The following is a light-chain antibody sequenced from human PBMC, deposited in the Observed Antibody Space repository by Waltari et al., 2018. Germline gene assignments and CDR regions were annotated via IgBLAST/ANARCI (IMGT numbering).Light chain of an antibody. V-gene: IGLV3-19*01. CDR3: LSRDITSTRF. CDR2: GQD. CDR1: SLRRYS. J-gene: IGLJ2*01. Sequence: SSELTQDPAVSVALGQTVRITCQGDSLRRYSASWYQQRPGQAPILVLYGQDNRPAGLPDRFSASTSGDTATLTITGTQAEDEADYYCLSRDITSTRFFGGGTRLTV.